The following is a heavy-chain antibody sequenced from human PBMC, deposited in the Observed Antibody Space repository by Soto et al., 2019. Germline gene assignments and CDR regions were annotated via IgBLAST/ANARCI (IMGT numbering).Heavy chain of an antibody. Sequence: QVQLMQSGAEVKKPEASVKVSCKASRDTFTEYYIHWVRQAPGQGLEWMGTVNPSGGHTTYAQHFLGRVTMTRDTSTSTLYMELTSLTSEDTAVYYCARGGHVVVVTAALDYWGQGTLVTVSS. CDR2: VNPSGGHT. D-gene: IGHD2-21*02. V-gene: IGHV1-46*01. CDR1: RDTFTEYY. CDR3: ARGGHVVVVTAALDY. J-gene: IGHJ4*02.